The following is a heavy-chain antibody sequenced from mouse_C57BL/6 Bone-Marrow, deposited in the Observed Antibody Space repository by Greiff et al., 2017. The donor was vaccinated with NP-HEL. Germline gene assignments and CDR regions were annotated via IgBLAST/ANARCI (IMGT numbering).Heavy chain of an antibody. V-gene: IGHV1-82*01. CDR1: GYAFSSSW. Sequence: QVQLQQSGPELVKPGASVKISCKASGYAFSSSWMNWVKQRPGKGLEWIGRIYPGDGDTNYNGKFKGKATLTADKSSSTAYMQLSSLTSEDSAVYFCAGGGGRLPHFDYWGQGTTLTVSS. CDR3: AGGGGRLPHFDY. CDR2: IYPGDGDT. J-gene: IGHJ2*01. D-gene: IGHD2-4*01.